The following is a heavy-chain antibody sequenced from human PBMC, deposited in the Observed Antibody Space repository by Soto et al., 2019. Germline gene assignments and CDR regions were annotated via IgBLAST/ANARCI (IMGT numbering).Heavy chain of an antibody. V-gene: IGHV3-30-3*01. CDR3: ARDPLSDSYGSGLRGGFDP. CDR2: ISYDGSNK. Sequence: QVQLVESGGGVVQPGRSLRLSCAASGFTFSSYAMHWVRQAPGKGLEWVAVISYDGSNKYYADSVKGRFTISRDNSKNXLXQQMNSLRAEDTAVYYCARDPLSDSYGSGLRGGFDPWGQGTLVTVSS. D-gene: IGHD3-10*01. J-gene: IGHJ5*02. CDR1: GFTFSSYA.